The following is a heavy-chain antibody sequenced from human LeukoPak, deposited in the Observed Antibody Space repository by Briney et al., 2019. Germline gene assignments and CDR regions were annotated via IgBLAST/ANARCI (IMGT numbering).Heavy chain of an antibody. CDR1: GYTFTSYG. CDR2: ISAYNGKT. J-gene: IGHJ6*03. CDR3: ARSRFTVYMVVIHYYYYYMDV. V-gene: IGHV1-18*01. D-gene: IGHD2-21*01. Sequence: ASVKVSCKASGYTFTSYGINWVRQAPGQGLEWMGWISAYNGKTNYAQKLQGRVTMTTDTSTSTAYMELSSLRSEDTAVYYCARSRFTVYMVVIHYYYYYMDVWGKGTTVTVSS.